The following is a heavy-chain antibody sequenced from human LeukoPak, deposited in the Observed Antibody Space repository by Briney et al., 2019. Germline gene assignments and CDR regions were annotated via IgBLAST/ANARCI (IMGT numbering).Heavy chain of an antibody. CDR1: GFTFNSYD. V-gene: IGHV3-13*01. CDR2: IGTAGDT. J-gene: IGHJ4*02. Sequence: GGSLRLSCAASGFTFNSYDMHWVRQAPGEGLEWVSSIGTAGDTHYPDSVKGRFTISRENAKNSFYLQMNTLGAGDTAVYYCARSPPDYAFWRAYYFDDWGQGTLVTVSS. D-gene: IGHD3-3*01. CDR3: ARSPPDYAFWRAYYFDD.